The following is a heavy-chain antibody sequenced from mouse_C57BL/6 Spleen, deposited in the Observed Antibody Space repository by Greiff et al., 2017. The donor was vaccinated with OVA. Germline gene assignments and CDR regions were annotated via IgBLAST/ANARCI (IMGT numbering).Heavy chain of an antibody. Sequence: VQLKQSGPELVKPGASVKISCKASGYSFTDYNMNWVKQSNGTSLEWIGVLNPNYGTTSYTQKFKGKATLTVDQSSSTAYMQLNSLTSEDSAVYYCARNHDYDLYAMDYWGQGTSVTVSS. CDR3: ARNHDYDLYAMDY. V-gene: IGHV1-39*01. CDR1: GYSFTDYN. CDR2: LNPNYGTT. J-gene: IGHJ4*01. D-gene: IGHD2-4*01.